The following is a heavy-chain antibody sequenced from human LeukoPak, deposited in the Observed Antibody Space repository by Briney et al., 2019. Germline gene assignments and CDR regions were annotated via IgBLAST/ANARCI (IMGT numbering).Heavy chain of an antibody. Sequence: ASVKVSCKASGYTFTGHYMHWVRQAPGQGLEWVGRINPNSGGAHYAQKFQGRVTMTRDTSINTAYMELSRLRSDDTAVYYCARDIVEVTAALFWFDLWGQGTLVTVSS. V-gene: IGHV1-2*06. CDR2: INPNSGGA. CDR1: GYTFTGHY. CDR3: ARDIVEVTAALFWFDL. D-gene: IGHD2-2*01. J-gene: IGHJ5*02.